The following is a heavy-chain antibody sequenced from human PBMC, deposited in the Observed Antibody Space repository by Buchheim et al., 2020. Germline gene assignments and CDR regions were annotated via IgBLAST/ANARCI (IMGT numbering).Heavy chain of an antibody. CDR1: GFTFSSYA. J-gene: IGHJ6*03. CDR2: ISGSGGST. CDR3: AKDEQQLGALAYYYYMDV. D-gene: IGHD6-13*01. V-gene: IGHV3-23*01. Sequence: EVQLLESGGGLVQPGGSLRLSCAASGFTFSSYAMSWVRQAPGKGLEWVSAISGSGGSTYYADSVKGRFTISRDNSKNTLYLQMNSLRAEDTAVYYCAKDEQQLGALAYYYYMDVWGKGTT.